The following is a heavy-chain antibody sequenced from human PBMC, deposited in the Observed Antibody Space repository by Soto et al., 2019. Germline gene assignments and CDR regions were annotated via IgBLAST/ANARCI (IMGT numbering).Heavy chain of an antibody. CDR1: GFTFSSYG. CDR2: IWYDGSNK. V-gene: IGHV3-33*01. J-gene: IGHJ6*02. D-gene: IGHD3-3*02. CDR3: SRDLARRFYYYYGMDV. Sequence: PAGSLRLSCAASGFTFSSYGMHWVRQAPGKELEWVAVIWYDGSNKYYADTVKGRFTISRDNSKNTLYLQMNSLRAEDTAVYYCSRDLARRFYYYYGMDVWGQGTTVTVSS.